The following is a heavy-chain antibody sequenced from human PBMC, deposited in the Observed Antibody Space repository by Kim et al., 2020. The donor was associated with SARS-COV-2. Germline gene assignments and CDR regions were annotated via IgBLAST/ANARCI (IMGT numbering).Heavy chain of an antibody. J-gene: IGHJ4*02. V-gene: IGHV3-15*01. Sequence: GGSLRLSCAASGFTFSNAWMSWVRQAPGKGLEWVGRIKSKTDGGTTDYAAPVKGRFTISRDDSKNTLYLQMNSLKTEDTAVYYCTTDFPTNYPWEYFDYWGQGTLVTVSS. CDR2: IKSKTDGGTT. D-gene: IGHD1-26*01. CDR3: TTDFPTNYPWEYFDY. CDR1: GFTFSNAW.